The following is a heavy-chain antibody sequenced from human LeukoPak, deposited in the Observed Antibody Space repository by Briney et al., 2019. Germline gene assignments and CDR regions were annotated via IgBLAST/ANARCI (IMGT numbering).Heavy chain of an antibody. D-gene: IGHD3-10*01. J-gene: IGHJ4*01. CDR2: ISNDGSNN. CDR3: AKEMGSRSSLFYFDY. Sequence: PGRSLRLSCAASGITFSSFVMHWVRQAPGKGLEWVAGISNDGSNNYYAESVNGRFTISRDNSKNTLYLVVNTLRGEDTAVYYCAKEMGSRSSLFYFDYWGQGTLLTVSS. V-gene: IGHV3-30*18. CDR1: GITFSSFV.